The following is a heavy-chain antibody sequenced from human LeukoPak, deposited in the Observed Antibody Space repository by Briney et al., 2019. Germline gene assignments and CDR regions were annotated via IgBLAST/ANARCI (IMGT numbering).Heavy chain of an antibody. V-gene: IGHV4-59*01. CDR1: GGSISRYY. CDR3: ARGWPTSYFDY. D-gene: IGHD2/OR15-2a*01. Sequence: PSETLSLTCTVSGGSISRYYWSWIRQSPGKGLEWVGYTYDTGSTHYNPSLKSRVTISLDTSKNQFSLNLSSVTPADTAVYYCARGWPTSYFDYWGQGTLVTVSS. CDR2: TYDTGST. J-gene: IGHJ4*02.